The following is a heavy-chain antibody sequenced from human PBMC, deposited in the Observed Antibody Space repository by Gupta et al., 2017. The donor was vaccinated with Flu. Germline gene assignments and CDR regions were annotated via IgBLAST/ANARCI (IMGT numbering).Heavy chain of an antibody. V-gene: IGHV3-23*01. CDR3: AKESAEGWLQLALFDS. J-gene: IGHJ5*01. D-gene: IGHD5-12*01. Sequence: DVQLLESGGGLGQPGGSLRLSCAASGFPFRNYAMSWVRQVPGTGLEWVSGINGRGDSTYYAESVKGRFTISRDNSKNTLYLQMNSLTAEDTAVYYCAKESAEGWLQLALFDSWGQGGLVTVSS. CDR1: GFPFRNYA. CDR2: INGRGDST.